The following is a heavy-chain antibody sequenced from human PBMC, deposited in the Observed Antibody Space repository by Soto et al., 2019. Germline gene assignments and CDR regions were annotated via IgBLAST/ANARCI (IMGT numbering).Heavy chain of an antibody. J-gene: IGHJ4*02. CDR3: ARDRDSSGWLNFDY. D-gene: IGHD6-19*01. CDR2: IIPIFGTA. V-gene: IGHV1-69*13. Sequence: SVKVSCKASGGTFSSYAISWVRQAPGQGLEWMGGIIPIFGTANYAQKFQGRVTITADESTSTAYVELSSLRSEDTAVYYCARDRDSSGWLNFDYWGQGTLVTVSS. CDR1: GGTFSSYA.